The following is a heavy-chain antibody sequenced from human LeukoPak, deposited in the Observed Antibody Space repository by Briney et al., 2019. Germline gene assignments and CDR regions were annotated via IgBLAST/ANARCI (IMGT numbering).Heavy chain of an antibody. CDR3: ARAGLWFGESSFSY. CDR2: INPNSGGT. D-gene: IGHD3-10*01. Sequence: GASVKVSCKSSGYTFTGYYMHWVRQAPGQGLEWMGGINPNSGGTNYAQKFQGRVTMTRDTSISTAYMELSRLRSDDTAVYYCARAGLWFGESSFSYWGQGTLVTVSS. J-gene: IGHJ4*02. CDR1: GYTFTGYY. V-gene: IGHV1-2*02.